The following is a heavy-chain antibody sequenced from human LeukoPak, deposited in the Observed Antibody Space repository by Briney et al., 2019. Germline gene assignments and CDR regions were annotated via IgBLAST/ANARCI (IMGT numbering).Heavy chain of an antibody. V-gene: IGHV1-69*01. CDR1: GGTFSSYA. J-gene: IGHJ3*02. CDR3: ASLDYGGNSSTSAFDI. Sequence: SVKVSCKASGGTFSSYAISWVRQAPGQGLEWMGGIIPIFGTANYAQKFQGRVTITADESTSTAYMELSSLRSEDTAVYYCASLDYGGNSSTSAFDIWGQGTTVTVSS. D-gene: IGHD4-23*01. CDR2: IIPIFGTA.